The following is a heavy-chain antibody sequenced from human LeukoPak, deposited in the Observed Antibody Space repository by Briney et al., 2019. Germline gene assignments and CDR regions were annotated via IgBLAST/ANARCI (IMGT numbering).Heavy chain of an antibody. CDR1: GFTFSNAW. V-gene: IGHV3-15*01. CDR2: IKSTTDGGTT. D-gene: IGHD4-17*01. J-gene: IGHJ4*02. Sequence: GGSLRLSCAASGFTFSNAWMSWVRQAPGKGLEWVGRIKSTTDGGTTDYAAPVKGRFTISRDDSKNTLYLQMNSLKTEDTAVYYCTTEGTTVTQYYFDYWGQGTLVTVSS. CDR3: TTEGTTVTQYYFDY.